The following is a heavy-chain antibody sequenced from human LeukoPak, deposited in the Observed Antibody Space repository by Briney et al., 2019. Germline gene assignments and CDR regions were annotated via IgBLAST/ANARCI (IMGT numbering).Heavy chain of an antibody. J-gene: IGHJ3*02. D-gene: IGHD3-22*01. V-gene: IGHV4-31*03. Sequence: SQTLSLTCTVSGGSISSGGYYWSWIRQHPGKGLEWIGYIYYSGSTYYNPSLKSRVTISVATSKSKFSLKLSSVTAAATAVYYCARGLYYDSSGYSVVGAFDIWGQGTMVTVSS. CDR3: ARGLYYDSSGYSVVGAFDI. CDR2: IYYSGST. CDR1: GGSISSGGYY.